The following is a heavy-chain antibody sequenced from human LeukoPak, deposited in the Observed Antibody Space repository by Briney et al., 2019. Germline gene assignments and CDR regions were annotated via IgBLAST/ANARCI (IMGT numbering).Heavy chain of an antibody. V-gene: IGHV3-7*01. J-gene: IGHJ5*02. CDR3: ASVGSSGWYINWFDP. Sequence: GGSLRLSCAASGFTFSSYWMSWVRQAPGKGLEWVANIKQDGSEKYYVDSVKGRFTISRDNAKNSLYLQMNSLRAEDTAVYYCASVGSSGWYINWFDPWGQATLVTVSS. D-gene: IGHD6-19*01. CDR1: GFTFSSYW. CDR2: IKQDGSEK.